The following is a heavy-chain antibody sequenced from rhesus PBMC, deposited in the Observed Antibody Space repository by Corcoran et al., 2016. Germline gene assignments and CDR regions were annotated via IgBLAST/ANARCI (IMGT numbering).Heavy chain of an antibody. V-gene: IGHV4-106*01. CDR2: IYGIGGGT. CDR1: GGSISDDYY. J-gene: IGHJ4*01. D-gene: IGHD4-29*01. Sequence: QVQLQESGPGLVKPSETLSLTCAVSGGSISDDYYWSWIRQPPGKGLEWIGYIYGIGGGTNDNPSLKNRVTISIDKSKNQCSLKLSSVTAADTAVYYCARDLTVATISSDYWGQGVLVTVSS. CDR3: ARDLTVATISSDY.